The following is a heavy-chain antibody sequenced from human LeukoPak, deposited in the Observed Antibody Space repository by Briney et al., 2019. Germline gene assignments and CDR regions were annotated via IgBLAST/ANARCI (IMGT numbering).Heavy chain of an antibody. CDR2: ISSSSYI. CDR3: ARDLRAGGGTDGDY. D-gene: IGHD2-15*01. CDR1: GFTFSSYW. J-gene: IGHJ4*02. V-gene: IGHV3-21*01. Sequence: GGSLRLSCAASGFTFSSYWMSWVRQAPGKGLEWVSSISSSSYIYYADSVKGRFTISRDNAKNSLYLQMNSLRAEDTAVYYCARDLRAGGGTDGDYWGQGTLVTVSS.